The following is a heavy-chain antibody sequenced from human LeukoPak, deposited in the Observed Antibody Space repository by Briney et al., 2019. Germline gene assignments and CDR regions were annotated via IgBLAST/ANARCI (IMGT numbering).Heavy chain of an antibody. D-gene: IGHD3-3*01. Sequence: PSETLSLTCTVSGGSISSSSYYWGWIRQPPGKGLEWIGSIYYSGSTYYNPSLKSRVTISVDTSKNQFSLKLSSVTAADTAVYYCARLEFRYYDFWSGYLGYAFDIWGRGTMVTVSS. CDR3: ARLEFRYYDFWSGYLGYAFDI. CDR2: IYYSGST. V-gene: IGHV4-39*01. CDR1: GGSISSSSYY. J-gene: IGHJ3*02.